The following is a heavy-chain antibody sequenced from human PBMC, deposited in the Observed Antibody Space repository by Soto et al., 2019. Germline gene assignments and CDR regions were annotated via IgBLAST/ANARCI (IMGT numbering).Heavy chain of an antibody. Sequence: GGSLRLSCAAYGFTFSSYAMIWVRQAPGKGLEWVSTISGSGGSTYYADSVKGRFTISRDNSKNTLYLQMNSLRGEDTAVYYCAKYCAGYHYYYYHPDVWGQRTTV. J-gene: IGHJ6*03. CDR1: GFTFSSYA. CDR2: ISGSGGST. D-gene: IGHD2-21*01. V-gene: IGHV3-23*01. CDR3: AKYCAGYHYYYYHPDV.